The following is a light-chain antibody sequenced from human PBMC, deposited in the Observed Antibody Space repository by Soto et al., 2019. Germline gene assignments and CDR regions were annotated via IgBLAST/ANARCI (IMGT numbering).Light chain of an antibody. CDR2: GAS. CDR3: QQRSNWPGT. Sequence: EIVLTQSPGTLSLSPGERATLSCRASQSVSSSYLAWYQQKPGQAPRLLIYGASSRATGIPARFSGSGSGTDFTLTISSLESEDFAVYYCQQRSNWPGTFGQGTTVDIK. V-gene: IGKV3D-20*02. J-gene: IGKJ1*01. CDR1: QSVSSSY.